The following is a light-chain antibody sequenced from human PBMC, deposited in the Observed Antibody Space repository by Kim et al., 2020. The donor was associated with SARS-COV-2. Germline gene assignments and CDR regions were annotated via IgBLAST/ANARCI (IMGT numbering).Light chain of an antibody. V-gene: IGKV1D-16*01. J-gene: IGKJ4*02. CDR2: AAS. CDR3: KQYNSYNLT. CDR1: QGINNW. Sequence: DIQMTQSPSSLSASVGDRVTITCRASQGINNWLDWYQQKPEKAPKSLIYAASSLQSGVPSRFSGSGSGTEFTLIISNLQPEDFATDYSKQYNSYNLTYGGGTKVDIK.